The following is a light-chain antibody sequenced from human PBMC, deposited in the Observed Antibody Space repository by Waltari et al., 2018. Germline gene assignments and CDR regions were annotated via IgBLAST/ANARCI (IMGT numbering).Light chain of an antibody. V-gene: IGKV4-1*01. CDR1: QTVLNSFNNKNC. CDR3: QQYNTAPLT. CDR2: CTS. J-gene: IGKJ4*01. Sequence: DIVMTQSPDSLAVSLGERATINCKSSQTVLNSFNNKNCLAWYQQKPGQPPKLLIYCTSTRESGVPDRFSGSGSGTDFTLTISSLQAEDVAVYYCQQYNTAPLTFGGGTKVEIK.